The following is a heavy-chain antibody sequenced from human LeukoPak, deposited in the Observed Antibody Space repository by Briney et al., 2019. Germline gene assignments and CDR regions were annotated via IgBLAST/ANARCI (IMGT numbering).Heavy chain of an antibody. CDR2: IRGDGYDT. CDR1: GFSFSGFW. Sequence: GGSPRLSCAASGFSFSGFWMHWVRQSPGKGLVWVSRIRGDGYDTNYADSVKGRFTISRDNAKNTLYLQMNSLRAEDTAVYYCASDRVLGSGSLDNWGQGTLVTVSS. D-gene: IGHD3-10*01. CDR3: ASDRVLGSGSLDN. V-gene: IGHV3-74*01. J-gene: IGHJ4*02.